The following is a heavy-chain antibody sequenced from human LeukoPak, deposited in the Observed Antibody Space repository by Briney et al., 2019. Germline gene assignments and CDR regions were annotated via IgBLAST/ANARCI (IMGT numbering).Heavy chain of an antibody. D-gene: IGHD5-18*01. CDR2: ISWNSGSI. CDR3: AKDLHDTVMVMYYFDY. CDR1: GFTFDGFA. Sequence: GGSLRLSCAASGFTFDGFAMHWVRQVPGKGLEWVSGISWNSGSIGYGDSVIGRFTISRDNAKNSLYLQMNSLRAEDTAVYYCAKDLHDTVMVMYYFDYWGQGTLVTVSS. J-gene: IGHJ4*02. V-gene: IGHV3-9*01.